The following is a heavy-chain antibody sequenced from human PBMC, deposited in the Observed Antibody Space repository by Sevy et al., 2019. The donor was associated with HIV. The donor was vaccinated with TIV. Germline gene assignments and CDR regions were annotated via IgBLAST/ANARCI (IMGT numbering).Heavy chain of an antibody. D-gene: IGHD2-2*01. CDR1: GDSINTYY. Sequence: SETLSLTCTVSGDSINTYYWSWIRQPPGKGLEWIGYVSTSGSTNYNPSLKSRGTISLDTSRNQVSLKVTSVTAADAAVYYCARLRWDLVVVPGATPWCYFDQWGQGTLVTVSS. CDR2: VSTSGST. V-gene: IGHV4-4*08. CDR3: ARLRWDLVVVPGATPWCYFDQ. J-gene: IGHJ4*02.